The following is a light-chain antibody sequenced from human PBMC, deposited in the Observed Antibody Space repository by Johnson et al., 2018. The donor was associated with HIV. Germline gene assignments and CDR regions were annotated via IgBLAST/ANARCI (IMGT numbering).Light chain of an antibody. CDR2: DNN. V-gene: IGLV1-51*01. CDR3: GTWDSSLSAYV. Sequence: SVLTQPPSVSAAPGQKVTISCSGSSSNIGNNYVSWYQQLPGTAPKLLIYDNNKRPSGIPDRFSGSKSGTSATLGITGLPTGAEADYYCGTWDSSLSAYVFGTGTKVTVL. J-gene: IGLJ1*01. CDR1: SSNIGNNY.